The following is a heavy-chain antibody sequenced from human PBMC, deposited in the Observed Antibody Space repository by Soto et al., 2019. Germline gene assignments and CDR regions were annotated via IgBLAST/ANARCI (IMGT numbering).Heavy chain of an antibody. V-gene: IGHV3-23*01. CDR1: GFAFSDYA. CDR2: ISDGDGAT. D-gene: IGHD3-16*01. Sequence: EVHLLESGGGLVQPGGSLRLSCAASGFAFSDYAMTWVRQAPGKGLEWVSDISDGDGATHYADSVKGRFTISRDDSKNTLYLQMDSLSAEDAAVYYCAKGRTFFDFWGQGTLVTGSS. J-gene: IGHJ4*02. CDR3: AKGRTFFDF.